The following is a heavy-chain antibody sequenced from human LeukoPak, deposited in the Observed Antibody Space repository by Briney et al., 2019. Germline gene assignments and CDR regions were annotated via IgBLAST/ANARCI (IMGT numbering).Heavy chain of an antibody. D-gene: IGHD3-22*01. V-gene: IGHV5-51*01. CDR3: AKRYYYDSSGTFDY. CDR2: IYPGDSDT. Sequence: GESLKISCKGSGYSFTNFWIGWVRQMPGKGLEWMGIIYPGDSDTRYSPSFQGQVTISADKSISTAYLQWSSLKASDTAMYYCAKRYYYDSSGTFDYWGQGTLATVSS. CDR1: GYSFTNFW. J-gene: IGHJ4*02.